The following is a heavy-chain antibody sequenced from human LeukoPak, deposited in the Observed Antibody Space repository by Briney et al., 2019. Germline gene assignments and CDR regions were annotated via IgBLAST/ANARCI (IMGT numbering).Heavy chain of an antibody. CDR2: IRYDGSNK. D-gene: IGHD6-19*01. CDR3: AKVTIRAVAGKYYFDD. CDR1: GFTFSNYD. Sequence: TGGSLRLSCAGSGFTFSNYDMHWVRQAPGKGLEWVAFIRYDGSNKYHADSVKGRFTISRDNSKNTLYLQMNSLRAEDTAVYYCAKVTIRAVAGKYYFDDWGQGTLVTVSS. V-gene: IGHV3-30*02. J-gene: IGHJ4*02.